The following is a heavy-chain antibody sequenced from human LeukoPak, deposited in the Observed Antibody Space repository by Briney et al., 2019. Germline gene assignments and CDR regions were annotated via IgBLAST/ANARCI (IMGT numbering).Heavy chain of an antibody. Sequence: GGSLRLSCVASGFTFSSYSMNWVRQAPGKGLEWVSSISSSSSYIYYADSVKGRFTISRDNAKNSLYLQMNSLRAEDTAVYYCARDKLRYYYDSSGYYSFADYYYGMDVWGQGTTVTVSS. J-gene: IGHJ6*02. CDR3: ARDKLRYYYDSSGYYSFADYYYGMDV. CDR1: GFTFSSYS. D-gene: IGHD3-22*01. CDR2: ISSSSSYI. V-gene: IGHV3-21*01.